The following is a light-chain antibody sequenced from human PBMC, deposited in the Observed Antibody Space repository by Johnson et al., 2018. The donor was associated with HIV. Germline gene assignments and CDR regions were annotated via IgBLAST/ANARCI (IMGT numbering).Light chain of an antibody. Sequence: QPVLTQPPSVSAAPGQKVTISCSGSSSNIGNNYVSWYQHLPGTAPQLLIYDNDKRPSDIPDRFSGSKSGTSATLGITGLQTGAEADYYCGTWDSSLRVGFFGTGTKVTVL. CDR3: GTWDSSLRVGF. CDR2: DND. CDR1: SSNIGNNY. V-gene: IGLV1-51*01. J-gene: IGLJ1*01.